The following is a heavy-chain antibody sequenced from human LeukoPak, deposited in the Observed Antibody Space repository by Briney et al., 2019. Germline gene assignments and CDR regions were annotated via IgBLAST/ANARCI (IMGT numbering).Heavy chain of an antibody. CDR2: IYYSGST. V-gene: IGHV4-39*01. D-gene: IGHD3-22*01. CDR3: ARYWGPYDNSGAYFDY. J-gene: IGHJ4*02. CDR1: GGSISSSSYY. Sequence: PSETLSLTCTVSGGSISSSSYYWGWIRQPPGKGLEWIGSIYYSGSTYYNPSLKSRVTISVDTSKNQFSLKLSSVTAADTAMYYCARYWGPYDNSGAYFDYWSQGTLVTVSS.